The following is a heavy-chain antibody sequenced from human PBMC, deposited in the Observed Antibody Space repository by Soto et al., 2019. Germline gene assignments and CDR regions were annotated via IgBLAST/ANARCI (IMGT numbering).Heavy chain of an antibody. D-gene: IGHD3-3*01. V-gene: IGHV4-4*02. CDR2: IYHSGST. Sequence: SETLSLTCAVSSGSISSSNWWSWVRQPPGKGLEWIGEIYHSGSTNYNPSLKSRVTISVDKSKNQFSLKLSSVTAADTAVYYCARAGGILEWLLPYYYYMDVWGKGTTVTVSS. CDR1: SGSISSSNW. J-gene: IGHJ6*03. CDR3: ARAGGILEWLLPYYYYMDV.